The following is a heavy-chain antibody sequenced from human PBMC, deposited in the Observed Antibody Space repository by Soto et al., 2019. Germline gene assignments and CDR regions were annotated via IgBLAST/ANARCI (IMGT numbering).Heavy chain of an antibody. CDR1: GYSFTSYW. CDR3: ARLRDIVVVPAAMGGFDP. Sequence: GESLKISCKGSGYSFTSYWIGWVRQMPGKGLEWMGIIYPGDSDTRYSPSFQGQVTISADKSISTAYLQWSSLKASDTDMYYCARLRDIVVVPAAMGGFDPWGQGTLVTVSS. D-gene: IGHD2-2*01. V-gene: IGHV5-51*01. J-gene: IGHJ5*02. CDR2: IYPGDSDT.